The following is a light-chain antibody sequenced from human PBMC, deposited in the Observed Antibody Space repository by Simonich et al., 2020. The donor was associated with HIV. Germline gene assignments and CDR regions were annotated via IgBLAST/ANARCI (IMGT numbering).Light chain of an antibody. J-gene: IGLJ2*01. CDR1: SSDVGGYNY. CDR2: DVC. Sequence: QSALTQPASVSGSPGQSITISCTGTSSDVGGYNYVSWYQQHPGKAPKLMLYDVCKRPSGVSNRFAGSKSGNTASLTISGLQAEDEADYYCQSYDSSLSGSGVFGGGTKLTVL. V-gene: IGLV2-14*01. CDR3: QSYDSSLSGSGV.